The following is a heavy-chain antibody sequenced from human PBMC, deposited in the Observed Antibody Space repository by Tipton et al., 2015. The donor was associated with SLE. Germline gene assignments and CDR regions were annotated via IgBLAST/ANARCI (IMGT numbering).Heavy chain of an antibody. CDR2: IYTSGST. Sequence: TLSLTCTVSGGSISSGSYYWSWIRQPAGKGLEWIGYIYTSGSTNYNPSLKSRVTISVDTSKNQFSLKLSSVTAADTAVYYCARRRQLADFDYWGQGTLVTVSS. CDR1: GGSISSGSYY. CDR3: ARRRQLADFDY. D-gene: IGHD6-6*01. J-gene: IGHJ4*02. V-gene: IGHV4-61*09.